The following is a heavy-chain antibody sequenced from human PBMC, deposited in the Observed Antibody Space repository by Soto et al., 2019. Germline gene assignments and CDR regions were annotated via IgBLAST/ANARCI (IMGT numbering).Heavy chain of an antibody. CDR2: IYSGGST. CDR3: ARVRYFDWAYDY. J-gene: IGHJ4*02. Sequence: GSLRLSCAASGFTVSSNYMSWVPQAPGKGLKWVSVIYSGGSTYYADSVKGRFTISRDNSKNTLYLQMNSLRAEDTAVYYCARVRYFDWAYDYWGQGTLVTVSS. V-gene: IGHV3-53*01. CDR1: GFTVSSNY. D-gene: IGHD3-9*01.